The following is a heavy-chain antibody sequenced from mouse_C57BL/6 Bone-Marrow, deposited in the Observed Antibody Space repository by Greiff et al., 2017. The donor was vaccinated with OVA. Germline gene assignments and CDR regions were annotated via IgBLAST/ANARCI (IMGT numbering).Heavy chain of an antibody. CDR3: ARGYYGSGEIDY. CDR1: GFNIKDYY. CDR2: IDPADGAP. Sequence: VQLQQSGAELVKPGASVKLSCTASGFNIKDYYMHWVKQRTDQGLEWIGRIDPADGAPKSAPQFPGQATITADKYSNTAYLQLSSLTSEDTAVYYCARGYYGSGEIDYRGKGSTLT. V-gene: IGHV14-2*01. D-gene: IGHD1-1*01. J-gene: IGHJ2*01.